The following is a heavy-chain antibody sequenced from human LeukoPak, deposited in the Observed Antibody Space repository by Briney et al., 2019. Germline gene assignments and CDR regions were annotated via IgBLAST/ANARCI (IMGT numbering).Heavy chain of an antibody. CDR2: IKSKADDGTT. CDR1: GFTFSNAW. J-gene: IGHJ4*02. V-gene: IGHV3-15*01. Sequence: GGSLRLSCAASGFTFSNAWMNWVRQAPGKGLEWVGRIKSKADDGTTDYAAPVKGRFTISRDDSKNTLYLQMNSLKTEDTAVYYCTTHIPVAEEGYWGQGTLVTVSS. CDR3: TTHIPVAEEGY. D-gene: IGHD6-19*01.